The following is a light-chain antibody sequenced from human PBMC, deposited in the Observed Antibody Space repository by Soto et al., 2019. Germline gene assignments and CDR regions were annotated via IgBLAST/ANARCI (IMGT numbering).Light chain of an antibody. V-gene: IGKV3-15*01. CDR2: GAS. J-gene: IGKJ3*01. CDR1: QSVNSH. Sequence: DIVMTQSPATLSVSPGERATLSCRAGQSVNSHLAWYQQKPGQAPRLLIYGASTRATGIPARFSGSGSGTEFTLTISSLQSEDFAVYYCQQYNNWPFTFGPGTKV. CDR3: QQYNNWPFT.